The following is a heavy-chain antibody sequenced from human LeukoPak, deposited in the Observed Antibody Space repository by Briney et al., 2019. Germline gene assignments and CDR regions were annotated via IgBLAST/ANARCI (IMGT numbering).Heavy chain of an antibody. J-gene: IGHJ4*02. Sequence: SVKVSCKASGGTFSSYAISWVRQAPGQGLEWLGGIIPIFGTANYAQKFQGRVTITTDESTSTAYMELSSLRSEDTAVYYCARDPYYHDSSGYYIWGQGTLVTVSS. V-gene: IGHV1-69*05. CDR3: ARDPYYHDSSGYYI. CDR2: IIPIFGTA. CDR1: GGTFSSYA. D-gene: IGHD3-22*01.